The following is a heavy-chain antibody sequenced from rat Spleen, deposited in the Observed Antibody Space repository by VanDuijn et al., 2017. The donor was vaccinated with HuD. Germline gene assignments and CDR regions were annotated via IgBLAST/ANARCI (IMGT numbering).Heavy chain of an antibody. J-gene: IGHJ2*01. V-gene: IGHV2-30*01. CDR1: GFSLTSYN. CDR3: ASGILDF. Sequence: QVQLKESGPGLVQPSQTLSLTCTVSGFSLTSYNVHWVRQPTGKGLEWMGVIWNNGGTDYNSAIKSRLSISRDTSKSQVFLKMNSLQTEDTAMYFCASGILDFWGQGVMVTVSS. CDR2: IWNNGGT. D-gene: IGHD1-4*01.